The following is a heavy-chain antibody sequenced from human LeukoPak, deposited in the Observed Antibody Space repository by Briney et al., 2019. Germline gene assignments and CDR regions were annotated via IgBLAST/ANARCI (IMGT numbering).Heavy chain of an antibody. CDR2: IYSGGST. CDR3: ARGHSPGYCSGGSCPPDY. D-gene: IGHD2-15*01. Sequence: GGSLRLSCAASGFTVSSNYMSWVRQAPGKGLEWVSVIYSGGSTYYADSVKGRFTISRDNSKNTLYLQMNSLRAEDTAVYYCARGHSPGYCSGGSCPPDYWGQGTLVTVSS. CDR1: GFTVSSNY. J-gene: IGHJ4*02. V-gene: IGHV3-53*01.